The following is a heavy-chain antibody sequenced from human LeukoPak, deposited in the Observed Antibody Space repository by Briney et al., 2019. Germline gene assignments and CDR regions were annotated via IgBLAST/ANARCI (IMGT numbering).Heavy chain of an antibody. D-gene: IGHD4-11*01. CDR3: AKVGLPVTTILDYFDY. Sequence: PGGSLRLSCAASGFTFSSYAMSWVRQAPGKGLEWVAVISYDGSNQYYADSVKGRFTISRDNSKNTLYLQMNSLRGEDTAVYYCAKVGLPVTTILDYFDYWGQGTLVTVSS. CDR1: GFTFSSYA. V-gene: IGHV3-30*18. J-gene: IGHJ4*02. CDR2: ISYDGSNQ.